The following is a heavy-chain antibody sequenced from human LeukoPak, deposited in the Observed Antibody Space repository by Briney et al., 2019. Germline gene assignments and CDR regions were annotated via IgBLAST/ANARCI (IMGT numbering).Heavy chain of an antibody. CDR2: IYYSGST. J-gene: IGHJ4*02. CDR1: GGSISSYY. V-gene: IGHV4-59*08. CDR3: ARQSSGWLQKLYYFDY. Sequence: NPSETLSLTCTASGGSISSYYWSWIRQPPGKGLEWIGYIYYSGSTNYNPSLKSRVTISVDTSKNQFSLKLSSVTAADTAVYYCARQSSGWLQKLYYFDYWGQGTLVTVSS. D-gene: IGHD6-19*01.